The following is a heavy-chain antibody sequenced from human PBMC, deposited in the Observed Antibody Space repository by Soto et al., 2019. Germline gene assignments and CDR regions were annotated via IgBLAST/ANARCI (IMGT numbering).Heavy chain of an antibody. V-gene: IGHV4-34*01. J-gene: IGHJ4*02. Sequence: SETLSLTCAVYGGSFSGYYWSWIRQPPGKGLEWIGEINHSGSTNYNPSLKSRVTISVDTSKNQFSLKLSSVTAADTAVYYCERGPGQYYFDYWGQGTLVTVSS. CDR3: ERGPGQYYFDY. CDR2: INHSGST. CDR1: GGSFSGYY.